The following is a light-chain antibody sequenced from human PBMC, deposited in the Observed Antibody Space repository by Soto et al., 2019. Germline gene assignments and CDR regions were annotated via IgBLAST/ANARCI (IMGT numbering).Light chain of an antibody. V-gene: IGKV1-13*02. CDR2: DAS. Sequence: AIQLTQSPSSLSASVGDRVTITCRASQGINSALAWYQQKPGKAPKLLIYDASSLESGVPSRFTGSGSGTDFTLPISRLQPEDFATYYCHQFTSYPLTFGGGTKVEIK. J-gene: IGKJ4*01. CDR1: QGINSA. CDR3: HQFTSYPLT.